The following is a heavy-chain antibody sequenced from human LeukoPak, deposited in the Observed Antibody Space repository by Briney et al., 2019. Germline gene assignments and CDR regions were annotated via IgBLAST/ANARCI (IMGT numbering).Heavy chain of an antibody. V-gene: IGHV3-30-3*01. D-gene: IGHD1-1*01. CDR3: ARDRGYTAPAAYCYGMDV. CDR2: ISYDGGNK. J-gene: IGHJ6*02. Sequence: QSGGSLRLSCAASGFTFNTYAMHWVRQAPGKGLEWVTVISYDGGNKYYADSVKGRFTISRDNSKNTLYLQMNSLRAEDTAVYYCARDRGYTAPAAYCYGMDVWGQGTTVAVSS. CDR1: GFTFNTYA.